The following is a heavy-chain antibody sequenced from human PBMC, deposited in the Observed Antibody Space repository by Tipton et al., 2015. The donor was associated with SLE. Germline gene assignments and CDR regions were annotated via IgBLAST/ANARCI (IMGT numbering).Heavy chain of an antibody. CDR2: IYFSGIT. J-gene: IGHJ3*02. D-gene: IGHD5-18*01. Sequence: TLSLTCAVYGGSFSGYYWSWIRQPPGKGLEWIGYIYFSGITYYSPSLKSRVTISLDTSRHQFSLKLSSATAADTAVYYCARGSGYTSVFGAFDIWGQGTMVSVSS. CDR3: ARGSGYTSVFGAFDI. V-gene: IGHV4-59*01. CDR1: GGSFSGYY.